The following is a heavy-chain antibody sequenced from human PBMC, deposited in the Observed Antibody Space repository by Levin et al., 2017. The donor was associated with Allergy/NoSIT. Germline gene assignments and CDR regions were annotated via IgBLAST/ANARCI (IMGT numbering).Heavy chain of an antibody. CDR1: GFTFSSYG. D-gene: IGHD6-13*01. CDR3: AKVSIAAAQYYFDY. CDR2: ISYDGSNK. V-gene: IGHV3-30*18. J-gene: IGHJ4*02. Sequence: GGSLRLSCAASGFTFSSYGMHWVRQAPGKGLEWVAVISYDGSNKYYADSVKGRFTISRDNSKNTLYLQMNSLRAEDTAVYYCAKVSIAAAQYYFDYWGQGTLVTVSS.